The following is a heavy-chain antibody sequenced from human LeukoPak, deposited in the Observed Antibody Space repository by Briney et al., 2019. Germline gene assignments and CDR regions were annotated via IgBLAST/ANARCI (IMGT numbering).Heavy chain of an antibody. J-gene: IGHJ6*02. D-gene: IGHD6-13*01. V-gene: IGHV3-74*01. CDR2: INSDESST. CDR3: ARGGVFGRNGMDV. Sequence: GGSLRLSCAASGFTFSEYWMHWVRQTPGKGLVWVSRINSDESSTNYADSLKGRFTISGENAKNTMYLQMNSLRVEDTAVYYCARGGVFGRNGMDVWGQGTTVTVSS. CDR1: GFTFSEYW.